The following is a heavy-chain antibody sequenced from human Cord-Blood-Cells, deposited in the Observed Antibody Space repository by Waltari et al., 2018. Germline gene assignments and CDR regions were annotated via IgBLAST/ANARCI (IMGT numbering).Heavy chain of an antibody. V-gene: IGHV3-48*03. J-gene: IGHJ6*02. CDR1: GFTFSSYE. CDR3: ARDRFGEYYYYGMDV. Sequence: EVQLVESGGGLVPPGGSLRLCYAASGFTFSSYEMNWVRQAPGKGLECVSYISSSGSTRYYADCVKSRFTISRDNAENSLYLQRNSGRAEDTALYYLARDRFGEYYYYGMDVWGQGTTVTVSS. D-gene: IGHD3-10*01. CDR2: ISSSGSTR.